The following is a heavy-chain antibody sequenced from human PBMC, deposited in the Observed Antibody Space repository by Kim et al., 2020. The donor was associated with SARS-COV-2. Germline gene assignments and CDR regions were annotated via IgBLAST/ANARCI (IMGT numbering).Heavy chain of an antibody. CDR3: ARADSSWADFDY. V-gene: IGHV3-23*01. J-gene: IGHJ4*02. D-gene: IGHD6-13*01. Sequence: YYADSVKGRFTISRDNAKNALDLQMNSLRAEETAVYYWARADSSWADFDYWGQGTLVTVSS.